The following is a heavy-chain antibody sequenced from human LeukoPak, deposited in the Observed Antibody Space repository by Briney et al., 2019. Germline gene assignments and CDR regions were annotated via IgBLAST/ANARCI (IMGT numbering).Heavy chain of an antibody. J-gene: IGHJ4*02. CDR1: GYSLTSYY. CDR2: INHSDGRT. CDR3: ATDGSITDDYYFDY. D-gene: IGHD3-10*01. V-gene: IGHV1-46*01. Sequence: ASVKVSCKASGYSLTSYYIYWVRQAPGQGLEWMGIINHSDGRTSYDPKFQGRVIMTTDTSSGKMYMVLSSLRSEDTAVYYCATDGSITDDYYFDYWGQGTLVTVSS.